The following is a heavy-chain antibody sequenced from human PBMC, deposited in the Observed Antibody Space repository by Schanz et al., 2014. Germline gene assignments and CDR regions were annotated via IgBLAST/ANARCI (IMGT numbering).Heavy chain of an antibody. V-gene: IGHV3-33*06. Sequence: VQLVESGGDLVQPGGSLRLSCAASGFTFSKYGVHWVRQAPGKGLEWVAVIWYNGSNKYYADSVRGRFTISRDNSKNTLYLQMNNLRAEDTAVYYCAKDGRLPYYGTGSDFDYWGQGTLXTVSS. J-gene: IGHJ4*02. CDR1: GFTFSKYG. CDR3: AKDGRLPYYGTGSDFDY. CDR2: IWYNGSNK. D-gene: IGHD3-22*01.